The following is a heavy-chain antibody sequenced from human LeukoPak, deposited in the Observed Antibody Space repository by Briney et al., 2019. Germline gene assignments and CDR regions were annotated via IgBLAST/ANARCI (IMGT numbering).Heavy chain of an antibody. V-gene: IGHV4-4*07. J-gene: IGHJ4*02. D-gene: IGHD6-13*01. CDR3: ARGSSWYDY. CDR2: IYTSGSA. Sequence: SETLSLTCTVSDGSISSDYWTWIRQPAGKGLEWIGRIYTSGSANYNPSLKSRVTMSVDTSKNQLSLKLTSVTAADTAVYYCARGSSWYDYWGQGILVTVSS. CDR1: DGSISSDY.